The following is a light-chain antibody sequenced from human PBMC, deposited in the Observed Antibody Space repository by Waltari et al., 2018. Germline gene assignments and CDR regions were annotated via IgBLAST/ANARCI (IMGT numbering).Light chain of an antibody. CDR1: SSDVGGYNY. V-gene: IGLV2-14*03. J-gene: IGLJ3*02. CDR2: DVS. CDR3: SSYTSSSTRV. Sequence: QSALTQPASVSGSPGQSITISCTGTSSDVGGYNYVSWYQPHPGKAPKLMIYDVSNRPSGVSNRVSGSKSGNTASLTISGLQAEDEADYYCSSYTSSSTRVFGGGTKLTGL.